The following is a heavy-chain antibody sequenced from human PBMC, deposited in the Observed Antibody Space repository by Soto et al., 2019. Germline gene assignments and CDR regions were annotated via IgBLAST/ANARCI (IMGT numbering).Heavy chain of an antibody. Sequence: SVKVSCKASGGTFSSYAISWVRQAPGQGLEWMGGIIPIFGTANYAQKFQGRVTITGDESTSTAYMELSRLRSDDTAVYYCARDQGSGGSCYDSWGQGTMVTVSS. J-gene: IGHJ3*02. CDR1: GGTFSSYA. V-gene: IGHV1-69*13. CDR2: IIPIFGTA. CDR3: ARDQGSGGSCYDS. D-gene: IGHD2-15*01.